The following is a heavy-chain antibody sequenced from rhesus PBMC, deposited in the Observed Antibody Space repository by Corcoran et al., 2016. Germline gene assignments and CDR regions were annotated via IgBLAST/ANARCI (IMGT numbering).Heavy chain of an antibody. D-gene: IGHD5-36*01. V-gene: IGHV4S2*01. Sequence: QVQLQESGPGLVKPSETLPLTCAVSGASISSNYWSWIRQAPGKGLEWIGRIYGSGGSTDYNPSLKSRVTISIDTSKNQFSLTLSSVTAAASAVYYCARGGGYGYWYFDLWGPGTPITISS. CDR3: ARGGGYGYWYFDL. CDR1: GASISSNY. CDR2: IYGSGGST. J-gene: IGHJ2*01.